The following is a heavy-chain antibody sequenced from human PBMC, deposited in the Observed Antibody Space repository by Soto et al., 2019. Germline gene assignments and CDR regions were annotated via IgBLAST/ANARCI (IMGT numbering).Heavy chain of an antibody. V-gene: IGHV1-8*01. CDR2: MNPATGNT. CDR1: GYTFTSFD. J-gene: IGHJ4*02. D-gene: IGHD6-13*01. Sequence: ASVKVSCKASGYTFTSFDINWVRQAPGQGLEWMGWMNPATGNTGYAQKFQGRVTMTRDTSINTAYMELSSLRSEDTAVYFCARGGDTSTWYDLDFWGQGDLVTVSS. CDR3: ARGGDTSTWYDLDF.